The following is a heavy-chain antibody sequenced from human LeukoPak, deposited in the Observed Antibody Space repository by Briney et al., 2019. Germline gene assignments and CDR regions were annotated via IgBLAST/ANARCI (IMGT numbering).Heavy chain of an antibody. CDR2: ISWNSGSI. CDR3: AKDYRVGATGGYYFDY. D-gene: IGHD1-26*01. CDR1: GFTFDDYA. J-gene: IGHJ4*02. Sequence: SLRLSCAASGFTFDDYAMHWVRQAPGKGLEWVSGISWNSGSIGYADSVKGRFTISRDNAKNSLYLQMNSLRAEDTALYYCAKDYRVGATGGYYFDYGGQGTLVTVSS. V-gene: IGHV3-9*01.